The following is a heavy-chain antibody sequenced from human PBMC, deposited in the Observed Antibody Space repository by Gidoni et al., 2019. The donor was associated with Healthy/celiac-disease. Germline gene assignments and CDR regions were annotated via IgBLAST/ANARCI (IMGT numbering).Heavy chain of an antibody. CDR3: ARHDRGELLDWFDP. CDR1: GGSLRSSSYY. Sequence: QLQLQESGPGLVKPSETLSLPCTVSGGSLRSSSYYWGWIRQPPGKGLEWIGSIYYSGSTYYNPSLKSRVTISVDTSKNQFALKLSSVTAADTAVYYCARHDRGELLDWFDPWGQGTLVTVSS. J-gene: IGHJ5*02. D-gene: IGHD1-26*01. CDR2: IYYSGST. V-gene: IGHV4-39*01.